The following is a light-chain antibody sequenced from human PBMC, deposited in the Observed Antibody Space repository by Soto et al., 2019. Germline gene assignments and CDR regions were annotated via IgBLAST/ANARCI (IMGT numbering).Light chain of an antibody. J-gene: IGLJ2*01. V-gene: IGLV2-14*01. CDR2: EVS. Sequence: QSALTQPASVSGSPGQSITISCTGTNSDVGGYNSVSWYRQHPGEVPKLLIYEVSNRPSGVSNRFSGSKSGNTASLTISGLQAGDEAYYYCSSYTSSSTVVFGGGTKLTVL. CDR1: NSDVGGYNS. CDR3: SSYTSSSTVV.